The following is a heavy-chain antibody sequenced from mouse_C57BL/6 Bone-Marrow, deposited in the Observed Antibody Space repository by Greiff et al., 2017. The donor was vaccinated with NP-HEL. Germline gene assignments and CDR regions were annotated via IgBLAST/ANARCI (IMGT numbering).Heavy chain of an antibody. CDR2: IYPGGGDT. CDR1: GYAFSSSW. Sequence: VQLQQSGPELVKPGASVKISCKASGYAFSSSWMNWVKQRPGKGLEWIGRIYPGGGDTNYNGKFKGKATLTADKSSSTAYMQLSSLTSEDSAVYFCAIGGITTVVATGYYFDYWGQGTTLTVSS. J-gene: IGHJ2*01. D-gene: IGHD1-1*01. CDR3: AIGGITTVVATGYYFDY. V-gene: IGHV1-82*01.